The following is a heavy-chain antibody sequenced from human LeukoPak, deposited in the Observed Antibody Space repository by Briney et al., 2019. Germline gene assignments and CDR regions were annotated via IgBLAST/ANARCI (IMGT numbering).Heavy chain of an antibody. Sequence: SETLSLTCAVYGGSFSGYYWSWIRQPPGKGLEWIGEINHSGSTNYNPSLKSRVTISVDTSKNQFSLKLSSVTAADAAVYYCARVWDSNNSNYFDIWGQGTMVTVSS. V-gene: IGHV4-34*01. D-gene: IGHD3-22*01. J-gene: IGHJ3*02. CDR3: ARVWDSNNSNYFDI. CDR2: INHSGST. CDR1: GGSFSGYY.